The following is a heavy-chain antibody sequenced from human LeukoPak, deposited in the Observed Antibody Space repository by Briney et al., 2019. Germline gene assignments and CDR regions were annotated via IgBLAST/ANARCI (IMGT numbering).Heavy chain of an antibody. CDR1: GFTFSDYS. J-gene: IGHJ4*02. Sequence: GGSLRLSCAASGFTFSDYSMNWVRQAPGKGLEWVSYLSSTSATRYYADSVKGRFTISRDNAKNSLYLQVNNLRAEDTAVYYCAKHDLSGSYFAYWGQGTLVTVSS. D-gene: IGHD3-10*01. CDR2: LSSTSATR. CDR3: AKHDLSGSYFAY. V-gene: IGHV3-48*01.